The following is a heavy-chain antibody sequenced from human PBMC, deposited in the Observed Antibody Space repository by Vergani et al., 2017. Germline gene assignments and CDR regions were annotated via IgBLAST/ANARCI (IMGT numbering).Heavy chain of an antibody. CDR2: IYSGGSST. V-gene: IGHV3-23*03. CDR3: ARPPHPREDGMDV. Sequence: EVQLLESGGGLVQPGGSLRLSCAASGFTFSSYAMSWVRQAPGKGLEWVSVIYSGGSSTYYADSVKGRFTISRDNSKNTLYLQMNSLRAEDTAVYYCARPPHPREDGMDVGGQGTTVTVSS. J-gene: IGHJ6*02. CDR1: GFTFSSYA.